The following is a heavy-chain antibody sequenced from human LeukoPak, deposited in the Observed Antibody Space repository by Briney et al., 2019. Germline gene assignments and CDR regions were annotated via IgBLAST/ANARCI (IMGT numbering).Heavy chain of an antibody. Sequence: SQTLSLTCAISGDSVSSNSAAWNWIRQSPSRGLGWLGRTYYRSKWYNDYAVSVKSRITINPDTSKNQFSLQLNSVTPEDTAVYYCAKEGRGIAAAGFYYYYGMDVWGQGTTVTVSS. CDR3: AKEGRGIAAAGFYYYYGMDV. D-gene: IGHD6-13*01. V-gene: IGHV6-1*01. J-gene: IGHJ6*02. CDR1: GDSVSSNSAA. CDR2: TYYRSKWYN.